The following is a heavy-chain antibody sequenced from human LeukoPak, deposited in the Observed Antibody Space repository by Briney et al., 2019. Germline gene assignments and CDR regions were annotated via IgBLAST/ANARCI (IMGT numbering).Heavy chain of an antibody. CDR1: GGSISSYY. Sequence: PSETLSLTCTVSGGSISSYYWSCIRQPAGKGLEWIGRIYTSGSTNYNPSLKSRVTMSVDTSKNQFSLKLSSVTAADTAVYYCATGDYYDSSGYYYWGQGTLVTVSS. V-gene: IGHV4-4*07. J-gene: IGHJ4*02. D-gene: IGHD3-22*01. CDR3: ATGDYYDSSGYYY. CDR2: IYTSGST.